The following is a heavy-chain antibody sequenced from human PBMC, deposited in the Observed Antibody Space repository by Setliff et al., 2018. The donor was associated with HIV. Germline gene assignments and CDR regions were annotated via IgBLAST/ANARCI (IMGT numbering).Heavy chain of an antibody. D-gene: IGHD5-18*01. V-gene: IGHV4-39*01. CDR2: IYYSGST. CDR1: GGSISSSSYY. Sequence: LSLTCTVSGGSISSSSYYWGWIRQPPGKGLEWIGSIYYSGSTYYNPSLKSRVTISVDTSKNQFSLKLSSVTAADTAVYYCARPSTRGYSYAVYDYWGQGTLVTAPQ. CDR3: ARPSTRGYSYAVYDY. J-gene: IGHJ4*02.